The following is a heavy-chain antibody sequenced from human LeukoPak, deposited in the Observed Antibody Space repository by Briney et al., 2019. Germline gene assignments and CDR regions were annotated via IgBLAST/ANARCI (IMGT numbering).Heavy chain of an antibody. CDR1: GGSISSSSYY. CDR2: IYYSGST. D-gene: IGHD2-21*02. J-gene: IGHJ3*02. CDR3: ARVVVVGTAFDI. Sequence: SETLSLTCTVSGGSISSSSYYWGWIRQPPGKGLEWIGGIYYSGSTYYNPSLKSRVTISVDTSKNQFSLKLSSVTAADTAVYYCARVVVVGTAFDIWGQGTMVTVSS. V-gene: IGHV4-39*07.